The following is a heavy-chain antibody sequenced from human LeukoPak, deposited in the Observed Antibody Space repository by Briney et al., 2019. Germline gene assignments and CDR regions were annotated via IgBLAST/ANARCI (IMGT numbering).Heavy chain of an antibody. Sequence: PGGALRVSCAASGLTVSSYMSWVRQAPGKGLEWVSVIYSGGSIYYADSVKGRFTISRDKSKNTLYLQMNSLRAEDTAVYYCARPPYGGVDYWGQGTLVTVSS. CDR1: GLTVSSY. CDR2: IYSGGSI. J-gene: IGHJ4*02. CDR3: ARPPYGGVDY. V-gene: IGHV3-66*04. D-gene: IGHD4-23*01.